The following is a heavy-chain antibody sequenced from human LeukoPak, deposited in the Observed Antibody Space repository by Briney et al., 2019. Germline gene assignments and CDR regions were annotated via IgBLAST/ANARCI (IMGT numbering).Heavy chain of an antibody. CDR1: GGSISSSSYY. V-gene: IGHV4-39*01. D-gene: IGHD3-3*01. Sequence: SETLSLTCTVSGGSISSSSYYWGWIRQPPGKGLEWIGSIYYSGSTYYNPSLKSRVTISVDTSKNQFSLKLSSVTAADTAVYYCARQGEYYYDFWSGYFLNWFDPWGQGTLVTVSS. J-gene: IGHJ5*02. CDR2: IYYSGST. CDR3: ARQGEYYYDFWSGYFLNWFDP.